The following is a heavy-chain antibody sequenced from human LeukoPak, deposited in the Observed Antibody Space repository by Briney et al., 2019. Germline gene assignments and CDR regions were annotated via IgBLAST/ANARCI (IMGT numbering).Heavy chain of an antibody. CDR3: ARGRYGGSYYLDAFDI. CDR1: GFTFSSYA. Sequence: PGGSLRLSCAASGFTFSSYAMSWVRQAPGKGLEWVSSISSSSSYIYYADSVKGRFTISRDNAKNSLYLQMNSLRAEDTAVYYCARGRYGGSYYLDAFDIWGQGTMVTVSS. D-gene: IGHD1-26*01. CDR2: ISSSSSYI. J-gene: IGHJ3*02. V-gene: IGHV3-21*01.